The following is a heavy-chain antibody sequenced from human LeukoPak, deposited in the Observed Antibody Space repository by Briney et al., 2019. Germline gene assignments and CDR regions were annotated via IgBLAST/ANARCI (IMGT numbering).Heavy chain of an antibody. V-gene: IGHV4-4*02. CDR2: IFHDGSA. Sequence: SETLSLTCDVSGGSISSNNWWSWVRQPPGKGLEWIGEIFHDGSANYKPSLKSRITISLDKSKNQFSLKVTSVTAADTAVYYCARVRDSGYGALDYWGQGIVVTVSS. J-gene: IGHJ4*02. CDR1: GGSISSNNW. D-gene: IGHD5-18*01. CDR3: ARVRDSGYGALDY.